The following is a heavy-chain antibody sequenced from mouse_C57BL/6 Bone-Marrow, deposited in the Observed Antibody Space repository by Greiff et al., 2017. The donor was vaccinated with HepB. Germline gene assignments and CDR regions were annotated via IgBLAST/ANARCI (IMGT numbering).Heavy chain of an antibody. D-gene: IGHD1-1*01. CDR2: ISSGGSYT. Sequence: DVHLVESGGDLVKPGGSLKLSCAASGFTFSSYGMSWVRQTPDKRLEWVATISSGGSYTYYPDSVKGRFTISRDNAKNTLYLQMSSLKSEDTAMYYCARQGSSYPYYFDYWGQGTTLTVSS. CDR1: GFTFSSYG. J-gene: IGHJ2*01. CDR3: ARQGSSYPYYFDY. V-gene: IGHV5-6*01.